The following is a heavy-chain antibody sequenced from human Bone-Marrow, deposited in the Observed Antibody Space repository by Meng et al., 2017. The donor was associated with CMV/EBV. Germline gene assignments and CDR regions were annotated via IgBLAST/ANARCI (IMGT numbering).Heavy chain of an antibody. CDR3: ARDLQKGRPAAAVDY. CDR1: GFTFSRYS. J-gene: IGHJ4*02. D-gene: IGHD6-13*01. CDR2: ISSSSNYI. Sequence: GGSLRLSCAASGFTFSRYSMNWVRQAPGKGLEWVSSISSSSNYIYYADSVKGRFTISRDNTKNSLYLQMNSLRAEDTAVYYCARDLQKGRPAAAVDYWGQGTLVTVSS. V-gene: IGHV3-21*01.